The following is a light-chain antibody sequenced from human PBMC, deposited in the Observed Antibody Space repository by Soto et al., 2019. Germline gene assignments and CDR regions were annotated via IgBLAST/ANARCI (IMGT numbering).Light chain of an antibody. J-gene: IGKJ1*01. CDR2: GAT. CDR3: LQDYNYPRT. V-gene: IGKV1-6*01. Sequence: ALQMTQSPSSLSASVGDRVTITCRASQDIRTELGWYQQKPGKAPKLLIYGATTLQSGVPPRFSGSGSGTDFTLTISGLQPADFATYSCLQDYNYPRTFGQGTKVEVK. CDR1: QDIRTE.